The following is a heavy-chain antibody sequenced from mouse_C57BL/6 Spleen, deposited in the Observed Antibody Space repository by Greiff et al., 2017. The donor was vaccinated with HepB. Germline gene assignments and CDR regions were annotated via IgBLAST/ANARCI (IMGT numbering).Heavy chain of an antibody. V-gene: IGHV1-53*01. D-gene: IGHD2-5*01. CDR2: INPSNGGT. CDR1: GYTFTSYW. CDR3: ARSFSNDWYFDV. Sequence: QVQLQQPGTELVKPGASVKPGASGYTFTSYWMHWVKQRPGQGLEWIGNINPSNGGTNYNEKFKSKATLTVDKSSSTAYRQLSSLTSEDSAVYYCARSFSNDWYFDVWGTGTTVTVSS. J-gene: IGHJ1*03.